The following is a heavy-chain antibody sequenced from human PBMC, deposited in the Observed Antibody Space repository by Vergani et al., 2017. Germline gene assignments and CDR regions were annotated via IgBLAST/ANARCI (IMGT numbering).Heavy chain of an antibody. D-gene: IGHD3-9*01. CDR3: ARARCIETCYMSNWRDS. CDR2: IKSDGSIT. Sequence: DVHLAESGGGFFQPGGSLRLSCSASGFSFNSYWMHWVRHVQGKGLLWVSRIKSDGSITAYADSVKGRFTISRDNAQNTLYLQMNSLRVEDTGVYYCARARCIETCYMSNWRDSWGQGTLVTVSS. J-gene: IGHJ5*01. CDR1: GFSFNSYW. V-gene: IGHV3-74*03.